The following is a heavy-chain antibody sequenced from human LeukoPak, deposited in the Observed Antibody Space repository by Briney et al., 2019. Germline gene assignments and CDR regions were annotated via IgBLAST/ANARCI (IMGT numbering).Heavy chain of an antibody. CDR1: GYTFTSYG. V-gene: IGHV1-18*01. Sequence: ASVKVSCKASGYTFTSYGISWVRQAPGQGLEWMGWIRAYNGNTNYAQKLQGRVTMTTDTSTGTAYMELRSLRSDDTAVYYCARGHRTAAYDSSGSDYWGQGTLVTVSS. J-gene: IGHJ4*02. D-gene: IGHD3-22*01. CDR3: ARGHRTAAYDSSGSDY. CDR2: IRAYNGNT.